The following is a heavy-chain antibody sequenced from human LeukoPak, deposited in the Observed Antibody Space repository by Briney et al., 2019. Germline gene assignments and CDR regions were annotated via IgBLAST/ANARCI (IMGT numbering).Heavy chain of an antibody. CDR1: GFTFSNNW. D-gene: IGHD3-16*01. CDR2: VKKDASEK. Sequence: GGSLRLSCAASGFTFSNNWMTWVRQAPGKGLEWVASVKKDASEKYYVDSVKGRFTISRDNAKNSLYLQMNSLRAEDTAVYYCARARRGTALDAFDIWGQGTMVTVSS. J-gene: IGHJ3*02. V-gene: IGHV3-7*03. CDR3: ARARRGTALDAFDI.